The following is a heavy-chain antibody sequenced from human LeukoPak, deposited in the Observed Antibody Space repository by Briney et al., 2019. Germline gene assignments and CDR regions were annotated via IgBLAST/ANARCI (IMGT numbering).Heavy chain of an antibody. Sequence: PGGSLRLSCAASGFSFSLFGMHWVRQSPDKGLEWIAFIQFDGTQTFYLESVKGRFTISRDNNRNVVSLEMTRLRGDDTATYFCARDGRRNCFLPNCYPLWHWGQGALVTVSS. D-gene: IGHD1-1*01. J-gene: IGHJ1*01. CDR2: IQFDGTQT. V-gene: IGHV3-30*02. CDR1: GFSFSLFG. CDR3: ARDGRRNCFLPNCYPLWH.